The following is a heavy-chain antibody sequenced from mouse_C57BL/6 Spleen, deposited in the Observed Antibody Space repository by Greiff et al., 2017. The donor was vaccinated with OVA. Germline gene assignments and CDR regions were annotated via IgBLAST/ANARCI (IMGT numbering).Heavy chain of an antibody. CDR2: IDPSDSYT. J-gene: IGHJ2*01. V-gene: IGHV1-59*01. CDR1: GYTFTSYW. CDR3: ARGGRTGYYFGY. Sequence: VQLQQPGAELVRPGTSVKLSCKASGYTFTSYWLHWVNQRPGQGLEWIGVIDPSDSYTNYNQKFKGKATLTVDKYSSTAYMQLSSLTSEGSAVYDCARGGRTGYYFGYRGQGTTLTGAS.